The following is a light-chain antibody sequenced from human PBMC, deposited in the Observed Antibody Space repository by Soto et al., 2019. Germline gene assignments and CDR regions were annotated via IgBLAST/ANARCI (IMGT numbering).Light chain of an antibody. Sequence: DIQMTQSPSILSASIGDRVTITCRASQNIDASLAWYQQKPGKAPKLLIYKASTLESEVPSRFSGRGSGTEVTLTISSLQPDDFATYYCQQYDTYPLIFGGGTKVEIK. CDR2: KAS. J-gene: IGKJ4*01. CDR3: QQYDTYPLI. V-gene: IGKV1-5*03. CDR1: QNIDAS.